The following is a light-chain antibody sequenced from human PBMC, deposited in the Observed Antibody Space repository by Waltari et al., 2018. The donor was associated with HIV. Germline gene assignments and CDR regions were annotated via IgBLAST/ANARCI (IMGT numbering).Light chain of an antibody. Sequence: QSVLTQPPSVSGAPGQGVTLPCNGSRSNNGARYGVQGYQQLPGTAPKLLIFGNPKRPSGVPDRFSGSRSGTSASLAITGLQAEDEADYYCQSYDSSLSGSVFGGGTKLTVL. V-gene: IGLV1-40*01. CDR2: GNP. J-gene: IGLJ2*01. CDR3: QSYDSSLSGSV. CDR1: RSNNGARYG.